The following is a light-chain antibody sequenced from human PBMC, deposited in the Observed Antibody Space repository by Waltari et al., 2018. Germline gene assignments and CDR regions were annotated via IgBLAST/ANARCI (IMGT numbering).Light chain of an antibody. Sequence: QSALTQPASVSGSSGRTITISSTGTSRDDGGYHSVPWYQDHPGQAPKVIIYDVSARPSGMSERFSGSKSGNTASLTISGLQAEDEADYYCSSQSSDNVVLFGGGTKLTVL. CDR3: SSQSSDNVVL. J-gene: IGLJ2*01. V-gene: IGLV2-14*03. CDR2: DVS. CDR1: SRDDGGYHS.